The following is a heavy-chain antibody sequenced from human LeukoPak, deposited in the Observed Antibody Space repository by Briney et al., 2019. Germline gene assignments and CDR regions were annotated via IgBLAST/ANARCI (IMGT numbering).Heavy chain of an antibody. J-gene: IGHJ4*02. CDR3: AKPHFDY. Sequence: GGSLRLSCAASAFTFSSYAMHWVRQAPGKGLEWVAIISYDGSNKYYADSVKGRFTISRDNSKNTLYLQMNSLRPEDTAVYYCAKPHFDYWGQGTLVTVSS. V-gene: IGHV3-30*04. CDR2: ISYDGSNK. CDR1: AFTFSSYA.